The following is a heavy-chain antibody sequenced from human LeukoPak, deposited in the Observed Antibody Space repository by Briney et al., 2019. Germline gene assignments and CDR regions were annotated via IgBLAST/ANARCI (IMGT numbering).Heavy chain of an antibody. J-gene: IGHJ6*02. Sequence: GGTLRLACATSGFTFSSIWMIWVRQAPGKGLEWVANIKHDGSETNYVDSVNGRFTISRDNAKNSLHLQMNSRRVEDTAVYYCAKNGGPHGMDVWGQGTTVTVSS. V-gene: IGHV3-7*02. CDR3: AKNGGPHGMDV. CDR2: IKHDGSET. D-gene: IGHD3-16*01. CDR1: GFTFSSIW.